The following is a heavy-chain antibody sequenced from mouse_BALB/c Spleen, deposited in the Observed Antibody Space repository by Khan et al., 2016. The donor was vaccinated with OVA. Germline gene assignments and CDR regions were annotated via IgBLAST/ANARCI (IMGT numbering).Heavy chain of an antibody. V-gene: IGHV14-3*02. CDR1: GFNIKDNY. CDR2: IDPANGNT. J-gene: IGHJ2*01. Sequence: VQLKESGAELVKPGASVKLSCTASGFNIKDNYRHWVKQRPEQGLEWIGRIDPANGNTEYDPKFQGKATITADTSSNTAYLQLSSLTSEDTAVYYCARGPRGYWGQGTTLTVSS. CDR3: ARGPRGY.